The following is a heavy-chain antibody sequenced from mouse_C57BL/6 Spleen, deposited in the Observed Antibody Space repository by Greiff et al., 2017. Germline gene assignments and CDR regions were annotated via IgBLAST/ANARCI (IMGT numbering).Heavy chain of an antibody. J-gene: IGHJ2*01. D-gene: IGHD2-12*01. CDR3: ARADSSLYFDY. CDR2: INPNNGGT. V-gene: IGHV1-22*01. CDR1: GYTFTDYN. Sequence: VHVKQSGPELVKPGASVKMSCKASGYTFTDYNMHWVKQSHGKSLEWIGYINPNNGGTSYNQKFKGKATLTVNKSSSTAYMELRSLTSEDSAVYYCARADSSLYFDYWGQGTTLTVSS.